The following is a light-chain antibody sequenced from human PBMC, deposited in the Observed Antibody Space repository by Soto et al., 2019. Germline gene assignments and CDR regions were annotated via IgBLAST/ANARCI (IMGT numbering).Light chain of an antibody. CDR3: MQHLQSWT. V-gene: IGKV2-28*01. J-gene: IGKJ1*01. Sequence: DIVMTPSTLSLPVSXXEPASISCRSSQSLLHSNGYNYLDWYLQKPGQSPXXLIDLGSNRASGVPDRFSGSGSGTDFTLKISRVEAEDVGVYYCMQHLQSWTFGQGTKVDIK. CDR2: LGS. CDR1: QSLLHSNGYNY.